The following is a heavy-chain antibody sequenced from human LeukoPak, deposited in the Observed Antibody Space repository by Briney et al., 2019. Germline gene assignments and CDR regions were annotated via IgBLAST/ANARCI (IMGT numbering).Heavy chain of an antibody. D-gene: IGHD3-10*01. Sequence: SETLSLTCTVSGGSIRSYYWGWIRQPPGKGLEWIGYIHYSESTKYNPSLKSRVTMSVDTSKNQYSLKLSSVTAADTAVYYCASRSGSFSDALDIWGQGTLVTVSS. J-gene: IGHJ3*02. CDR2: IHYSEST. CDR3: ASRSGSFSDALDI. CDR1: GGSIRSYY. V-gene: IGHV4-59*08.